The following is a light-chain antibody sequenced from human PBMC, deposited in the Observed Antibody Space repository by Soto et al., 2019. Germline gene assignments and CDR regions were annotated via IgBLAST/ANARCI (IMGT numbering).Light chain of an antibody. V-gene: IGLV2-23*02. J-gene: IGLJ1*01. CDR2: GVS. Sequence: TPPASVAGAPGQRMPISCTGTSSDVGSYNLVSWYQQHPGKAPKLMIYGVSKRPSGVSNRFSGSKSGNTASLTISGLQAEDEADYYCCSYAGGHYVSGTGTKVTVL. CDR1: SSDVGSYNL. CDR3: CSYAGGHYV.